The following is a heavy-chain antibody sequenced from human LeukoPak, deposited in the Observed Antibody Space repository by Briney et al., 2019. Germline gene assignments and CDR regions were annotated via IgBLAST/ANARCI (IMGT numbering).Heavy chain of an antibody. Sequence: PSETLSLTCTVSGGSISSYYWSWIRQPPGKGLEWIGYIYYSGSSNYNPSLKSRVTISVDTSKNQCSLKLSSVTAADTAVYYCARHPHYYDSSGFYSHFDYWGQGTLVTVSS. CDR2: IYYSGSS. CDR3: ARHPHYYDSSGFYSHFDY. V-gene: IGHV4-59*08. D-gene: IGHD3-22*01. CDR1: GGSISSYY. J-gene: IGHJ4*02.